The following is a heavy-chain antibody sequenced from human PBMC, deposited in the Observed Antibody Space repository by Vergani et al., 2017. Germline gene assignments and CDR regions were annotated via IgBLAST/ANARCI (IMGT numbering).Heavy chain of an antibody. CDR2: IYYSGST. J-gene: IGHJ4*02. D-gene: IGHD3-10*01. CDR3: ARGHHDYYGSGTGIDY. Sequence: QLQLQESGPGLVKPSETLSLTCTVSGGSISSSSYYWGWIRQPPGKGLEWIGSIYYSGSTYYNPSLKSRVTISVDTSKNQFSLKLSSVNAADTAVYYCARGHHDYYGSGTGIDYWGQGTLVTVSS. V-gene: IGHV4-39*07. CDR1: GGSISSSSYY.